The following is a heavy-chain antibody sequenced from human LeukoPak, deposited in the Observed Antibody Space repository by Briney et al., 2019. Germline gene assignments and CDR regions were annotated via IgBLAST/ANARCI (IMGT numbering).Heavy chain of an antibody. CDR2: ISSSGRTT. CDR1: GFTFRDFY. J-gene: IGHJ4*02. D-gene: IGHD3-16*02. CDR3: ASGVILTLFDY. Sequence: GGPLRFSCAASGFTFRDFYMDWLRQAQGKGLEWVAHISSSGRTTHYEDSVKGRFTISRDNAKNSLSLQMNSLRAEDTAVYYCASGVILTLFDYWGPGTLVTVSS. V-gene: IGHV3-11*01.